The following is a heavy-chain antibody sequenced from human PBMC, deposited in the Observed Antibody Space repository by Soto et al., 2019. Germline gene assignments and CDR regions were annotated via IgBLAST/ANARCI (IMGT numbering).Heavy chain of an antibody. CDR3: AKGGGVRVLHDFDV. CDR2: ISATAGST. Sequence: EVQLLESGGDLVQPGASLRLSCAASGFTFSNNAMTWVRQAPGKGLEWVSTISATAGSTYYADSVKGRFTISRDNSKNTLFLQMNSLRADDSAVYYCAKGGGVRVLHDFDVWGQGTLVTVSS. V-gene: IGHV3-23*01. D-gene: IGHD2-8*01. CDR1: GFTFSNNA. J-gene: IGHJ3*01.